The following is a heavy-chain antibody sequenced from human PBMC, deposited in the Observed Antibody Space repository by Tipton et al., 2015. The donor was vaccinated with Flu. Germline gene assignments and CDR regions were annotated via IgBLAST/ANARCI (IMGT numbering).Heavy chain of an antibody. CDR1: GVSISSHY. D-gene: IGHD3-3*01. Sequence: TLSLTCTVSGVSISSHYWSWIRQPAGKGLEWIGRIYYSVGSTDYNPSLKSRVTVSLDTSKNQFSLKLTSLAAADSAVYYCAGLTIFGVVIIGNYYYYMDVWGKGTTVTVS. V-gene: IGHV4-4*07. CDR2: IYYSVGST. J-gene: IGHJ6*03. CDR3: AGLTIFGVVIIGNYYYYMDV.